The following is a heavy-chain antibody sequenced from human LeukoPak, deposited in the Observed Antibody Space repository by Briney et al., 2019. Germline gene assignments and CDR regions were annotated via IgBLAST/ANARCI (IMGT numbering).Heavy chain of an antibody. CDR3: ARDHYYDSSGYYPRGYYYYYMDV. CDR1: GYTFTSYG. CDR2: IIPIFGTA. V-gene: IGHV1-69*13. D-gene: IGHD3-22*01. Sequence: VKVSCKASGYTFTSYGISWVRQAPGQGLEWMGGIIPIFGTANYAQKFQGRVTITADKSTSTAYMELSSLRSEDTAVYYCARDHYYDSSGYYPRGYYYYYMDVWGKGTTVTVSS. J-gene: IGHJ6*03.